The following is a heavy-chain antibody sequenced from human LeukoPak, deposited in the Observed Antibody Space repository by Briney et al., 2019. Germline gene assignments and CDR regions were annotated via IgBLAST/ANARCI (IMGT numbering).Heavy chain of an antibody. V-gene: IGHV1-18*01. CDR1: GYIFTTYG. CDR3: ATSSGSPQQY. Sequence: ASVKVSCKASGYIFTTYGFSWVRQAPGQGLEWMGWISAYNGNTNYAQKFQGRVTMTRDTSTSTVYMELSSLRSEDTAVYYCATSSGSPQQYWGQGTLVTVSS. CDR2: ISAYNGNT. J-gene: IGHJ4*02. D-gene: IGHD1-26*01.